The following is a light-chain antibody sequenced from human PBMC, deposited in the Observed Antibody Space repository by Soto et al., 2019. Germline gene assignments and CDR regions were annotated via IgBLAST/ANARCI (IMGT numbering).Light chain of an antibody. Sequence: DIQMAPSPSSLSASVGNALTITSATSQDIATYLNWYQQKPGKAPNLLIYDASNLETGVPSRFSGGGSGTHFTFTISNLQPEDIATYYCQQYDNLPPTWTFGQGTKVDIK. CDR1: QDIATY. V-gene: IGKV1-33*01. J-gene: IGKJ1*01. CDR3: QQYDNLPPTWT. CDR2: DAS.